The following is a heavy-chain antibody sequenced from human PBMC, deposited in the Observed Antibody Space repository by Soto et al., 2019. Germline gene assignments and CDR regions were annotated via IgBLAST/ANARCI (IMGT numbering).Heavy chain of an antibody. D-gene: IGHD3-3*01. Sequence: PGGSLRLSCAASGFTFSSYGMHWVRQAPGKGLEWVAVISYDGSNKYYADSVKGRFTISRDNSKNTLYLQMNSLRAEDTAVYYCAKDLKLRTYDFWSVHRRADAFDIWGQGTMVTVSS. CDR3: AKDLKLRTYDFWSVHRRADAFDI. V-gene: IGHV3-30*18. J-gene: IGHJ3*02. CDR2: ISYDGSNK. CDR1: GFTFSSYG.